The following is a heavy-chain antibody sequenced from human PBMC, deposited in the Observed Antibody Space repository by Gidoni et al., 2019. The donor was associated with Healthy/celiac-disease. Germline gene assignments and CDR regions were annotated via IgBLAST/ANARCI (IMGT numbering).Heavy chain of an antibody. CDR3: AREFRLQLDY. CDR1: GFTFSSYS. D-gene: IGHD4-4*01. Sequence: EVQLVESGGGLVKPGGSLRLSGAASGFTFSSYSMNWVRQAPGKGLEWVSSISRSGSTIYYADSVKGRFTISRNNDKSSLYLQMNSLRAENTAVYYCAREFRLQLDYWGQGTLVTVSS. J-gene: IGHJ4*02. CDR2: ISRSGSTI. V-gene: IGHV3-21*01.